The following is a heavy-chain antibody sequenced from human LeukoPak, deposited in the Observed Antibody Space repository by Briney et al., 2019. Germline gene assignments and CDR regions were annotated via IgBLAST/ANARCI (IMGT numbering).Heavy chain of an antibody. J-gene: IGHJ4*02. D-gene: IGHD6-19*01. Sequence: GGSLRLSCAASGFSFGSYAMSWVRQAAGKGLEWVSAISGSGGSTYYADSVKGRFTISRDNSKNTLYVQMNSLRAEDTAVYYCAKHSSGWSSRFDYWGQGTLVTVSS. CDR3: AKHSSGWSSRFDY. V-gene: IGHV3-23*01. CDR1: GFSFGSYA. CDR2: ISGSGGST.